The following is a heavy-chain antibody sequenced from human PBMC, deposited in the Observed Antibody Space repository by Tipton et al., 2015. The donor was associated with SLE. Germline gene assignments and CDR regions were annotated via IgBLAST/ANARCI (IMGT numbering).Heavy chain of an antibody. J-gene: IGHJ4*02. CDR3: ARHQGGFDY. V-gene: IGHV4-38-2*01. CDR1: SYSISSGYY. CDR2: IYHSGST. Sequence: TLSLTCAVSSYSISSGYYWGWIRQPPGKGLEWIGSIYHSGSTYYNPSLKSRVTISVDTSKNQFSLKLSSVTAADTAVYYCARHQGGFDYWGQGTLVTVSS.